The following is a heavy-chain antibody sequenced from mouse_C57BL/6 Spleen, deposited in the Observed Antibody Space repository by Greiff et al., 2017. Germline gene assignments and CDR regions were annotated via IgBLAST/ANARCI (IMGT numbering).Heavy chain of an antibody. CDR2: IYPSDSET. V-gene: IGHV1-61*01. D-gene: IGHD1-1*01. CDR3: ARRPLITTVVASGAMDY. CDR1: GYTFTSYW. Sequence: QVQLQQPGAELVRPGSSVKLFCKASGYTFTSYWMDWVKQRPGQGLEWIGNIYPSDSETHYNQKFKDKATLTVDKSSSTAYMQLSSLTSEDSAVYYCARRPLITTVVASGAMDYWGQGTSVTVSS. J-gene: IGHJ4*01.